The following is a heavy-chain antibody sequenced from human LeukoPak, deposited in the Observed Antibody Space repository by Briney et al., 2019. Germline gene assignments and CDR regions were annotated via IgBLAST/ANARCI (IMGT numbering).Heavy chain of an antibody. CDR3: AKGADSGDYTSFDY. J-gene: IGHJ4*02. CDR1: GSTFDDYA. Sequence: GGSLRLSCAASGSTFDDYAMHWVRQAPGKGLEWVSLISGDGGSTYYADSVKGRFTISRDNSKNSLYLQMNSLRTEDTALYYCAKGADSGDYTSFDYWGQGTLVTVSS. D-gene: IGHD4-17*01. CDR2: ISGDGGST. V-gene: IGHV3-43*02.